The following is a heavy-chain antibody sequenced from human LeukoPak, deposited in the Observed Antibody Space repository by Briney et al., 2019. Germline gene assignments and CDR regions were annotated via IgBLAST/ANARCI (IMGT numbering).Heavy chain of an antibody. D-gene: IGHD7-27*01. CDR1: GFTFDDYA. Sequence: GGSLRLSCAASGFTFDDYAMHWVRQAPGKGLEWVSGISWNSGSIGYADSVKGRFTISRDNTKNSLYLQMNSLRAEDTAVYYCARAHNWGGHGPNYYFDYWGQGTLVTVSS. CDR3: ARAHNWGGHGPNYYFDY. V-gene: IGHV3-9*01. CDR2: ISWNSGSI. J-gene: IGHJ4*02.